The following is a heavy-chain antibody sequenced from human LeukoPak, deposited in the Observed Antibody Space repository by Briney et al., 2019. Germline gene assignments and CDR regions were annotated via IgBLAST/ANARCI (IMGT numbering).Heavy chain of an antibody. V-gene: IGHV3-30-3*01. J-gene: IGHJ4*02. CDR3: ARGGPGSITMIVVVIKYYFDY. CDR1: GFTFSSYA. CDR2: ISYDGSKK. D-gene: IGHD3-22*01. Sequence: SGRSLRLSCAASGFTFSSYAMHWVRQAPGKGLEWVAVISYDGSKKYYADSVKGRFTISRDNSKNTLYLQMNSLRAEDTAVYYCARGGPGSITMIVVVIKYYFDYWGQGTLVTVSS.